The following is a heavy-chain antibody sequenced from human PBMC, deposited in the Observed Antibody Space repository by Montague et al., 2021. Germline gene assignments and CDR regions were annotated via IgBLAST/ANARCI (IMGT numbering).Heavy chain of an antibody. Sequence: SLRLSCAASGFSFSSYWMHWVRQAPGKGLLWVSRITLDGSSTTFXVSVKGRFTTSRDNAKATLYLQMHSLRVEDTAVYYCARNLASAAPGALDIWGQGTMVTVSS. CDR3: ARNLASAAPGALDI. J-gene: IGHJ3*02. D-gene: IGHD6-13*01. CDR1: GFSFSSYW. V-gene: IGHV3-74*01. CDR2: ITLDGSST.